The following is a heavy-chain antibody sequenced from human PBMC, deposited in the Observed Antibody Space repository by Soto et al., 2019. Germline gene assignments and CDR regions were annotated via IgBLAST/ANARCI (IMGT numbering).Heavy chain of an antibody. J-gene: IGHJ4*02. D-gene: IGHD5-18*01. Sequence: PSETLSLTCTVSGGSISSGGYYWSWIRQHPGKGLEWIGYIYYSGSTYYNPSLKSRVTISVDTSKNQFSLKLSSVTAADTAVYYCARDRGGYSYGAGGFDFWGQATLVTVSS. CDR2: IYYSGST. CDR3: ARDRGGYSYGAGGFDF. V-gene: IGHV4-31*03. CDR1: GGSISSGGYY.